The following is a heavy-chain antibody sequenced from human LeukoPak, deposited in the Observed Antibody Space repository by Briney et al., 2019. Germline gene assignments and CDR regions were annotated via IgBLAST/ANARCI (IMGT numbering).Heavy chain of an antibody. J-gene: IGHJ6*03. D-gene: IGHD3-10*01. V-gene: IGHV3-23*01. CDR1: GFSFSSYG. CDR3: AKVGTGSGSYYYYYYYMDV. Sequence: PGGSLRLSCATSGFSFSSYGMSWVRQAPGKGLEWVSAISGSGGSTYYADSVKGRFTISRDNSKNTLYLQMNSLRAEDTAVYYCAKVGTGSGSYYYYYYYMDVWGKGTTVTISS. CDR2: ISGSGGST.